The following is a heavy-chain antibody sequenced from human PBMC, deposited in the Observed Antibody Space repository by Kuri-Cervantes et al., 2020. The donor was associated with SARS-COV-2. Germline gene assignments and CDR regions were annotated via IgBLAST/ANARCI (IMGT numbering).Heavy chain of an antibody. V-gene: IGHV3-30*03. D-gene: IGHD4-23*01. CDR3: ARDDRVRRDYGGNWMVYYYYGMDV. Sequence: GGSLRLSCAASGFTFSSYGMHWVRQAPGKGLEWVAVISYDGSNKYYADCVKGRLTISRDNAKNSLYLQMNSLRAEDTAVYYCARDDRVRRDYGGNWMVYYYYGMDVWGQGTTVTVSS. J-gene: IGHJ6*02. CDR2: ISYDGSNK. CDR1: GFTFSSYG.